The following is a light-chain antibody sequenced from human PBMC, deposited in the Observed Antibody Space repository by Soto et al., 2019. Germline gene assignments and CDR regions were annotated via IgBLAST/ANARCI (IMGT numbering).Light chain of an antibody. CDR2: KAS. CDR3: QQYNSYPYT. CDR1: QSISSW. Sequence: DIPMTQSTSTLSASVGDRVNITCRASQSISSWLAWYQQKPGKAPKLLIYKASSLESGVPSRFSGSGSGTEFTLTISSLQPDDFATYYCQQYNSYPYTFGQGTKLEIK. J-gene: IGKJ2*01. V-gene: IGKV1-5*03.